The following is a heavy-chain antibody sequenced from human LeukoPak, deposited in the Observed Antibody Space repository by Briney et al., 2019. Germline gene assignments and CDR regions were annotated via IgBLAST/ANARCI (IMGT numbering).Heavy chain of an antibody. CDR2: IREDGTEK. V-gene: IGHV3-7*01. Sequence: PGGSLRLSCTASGFTFSGAWMTWVRQAPGKGLEWVANIREDGTEKNYVDSVKGRFTISRDNSKNTLYLQMNSLRAEDTAVYYCARLSYDSGTHYTCYEYWGQGTLVTVSS. D-gene: IGHD3-10*01. CDR1: GFTFSGAW. J-gene: IGHJ4*02. CDR3: ARLSYDSGTHYTCYEY.